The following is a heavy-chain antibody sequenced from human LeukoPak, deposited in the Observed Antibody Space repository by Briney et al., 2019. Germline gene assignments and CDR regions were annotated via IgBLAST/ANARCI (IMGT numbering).Heavy chain of an antibody. CDR3: ATGLVGVFVDAFDI. CDR1: GGTFSSYA. CDR2: IIPILGIA. D-gene: IGHD1-26*01. V-gene: IGHV1-69*04. J-gene: IGHJ3*02. Sequence: GASVKVPCKASGGTFSSYAISWVRQAPGQGLEWMGRIIPILGIANYAQKFQGRVTITADKSTSTAYMELSSLRSEDTAVYYCATGLVGVFVDAFDIWGQGTMVTVSS.